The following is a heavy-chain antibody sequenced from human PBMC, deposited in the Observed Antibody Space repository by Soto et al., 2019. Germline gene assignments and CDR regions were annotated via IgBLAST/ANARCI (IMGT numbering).Heavy chain of an antibody. CDR1: GGSVSSGSYY. V-gene: IGHV4-61*01. Sequence: SETLSLTCTVSGGSVSSGSYYWTWIRQPPGKGLEWNGYIYYSGSTNYNPSLKSRVTISLDTSNNQFSLRLSSVTAADTAVYYCARTFCSTTSCQAHDMDVWGQGTTVTVSS. CDR3: ARTFCSTTSCQAHDMDV. J-gene: IGHJ6*02. D-gene: IGHD2-2*01. CDR2: IYYSGST.